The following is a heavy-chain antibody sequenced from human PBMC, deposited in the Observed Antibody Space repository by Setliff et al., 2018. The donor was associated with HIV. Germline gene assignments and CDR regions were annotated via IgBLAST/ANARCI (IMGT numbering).Heavy chain of an antibody. J-gene: IGHJ6*01. CDR1: GYSISSGYY. CDR2: IYHSGST. D-gene: IGHD3-10*01. CDR3: ARDNSYYYGSGSHYWYGMDV. V-gene: IGHV4-38-2*02. Sequence: SETLSLTCAVSGYSISSGYYWGWIRQTPGKGLEWIGEIYHSGSTNYNPSLKSRVTMSVDTSKNQFSLKLSSVTAADTAVYYCARDNSYYYGSGSHYWYGMDVWGQGTTVTVSS.